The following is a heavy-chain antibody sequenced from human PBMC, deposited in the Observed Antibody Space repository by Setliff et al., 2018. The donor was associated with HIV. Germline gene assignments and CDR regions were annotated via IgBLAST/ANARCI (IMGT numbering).Heavy chain of an antibody. CDR3: ARDESGDYQRLSFYYYMDV. D-gene: IGHD4-17*01. V-gene: IGHV1-18*01. Sequence: ASVKVSCKASGYTFSNYAITWVRQAPGQGLEWMGWISAYNGYTNYAQKLQGRVTMTTDTSTSTAYMELRSLRSDDTAVYYCARDESGDYQRLSFYYYMDVWGKGTTVTVSS. J-gene: IGHJ6*03. CDR1: GYTFSNYA. CDR2: ISAYNGYT.